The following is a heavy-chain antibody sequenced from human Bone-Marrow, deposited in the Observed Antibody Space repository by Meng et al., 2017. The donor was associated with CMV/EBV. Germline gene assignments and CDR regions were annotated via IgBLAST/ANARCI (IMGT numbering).Heavy chain of an antibody. CDR1: GYTFTSYD. CDR2: MNPDSVNP. CDR3: ARGRGGLDH. V-gene: IGHV1-8*03. J-gene: IGHJ4*02. D-gene: IGHD2-15*01. Sequence: ASVKVSCKASGYTFTSYDTNWVRQAAGQGLEWMGWMNPDSVNPGYAQKFQGRVTITRSTSISTVYMELSSLRSEDTAVYYCARGRGGLDHWGQGTLVTVSS.